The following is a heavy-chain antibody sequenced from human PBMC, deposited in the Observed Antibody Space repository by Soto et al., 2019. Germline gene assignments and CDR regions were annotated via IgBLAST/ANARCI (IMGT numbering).Heavy chain of an antibody. CDR1: GGTFSSYA. D-gene: IGHD2-2*01. J-gene: IGHJ6*02. V-gene: IGHV1-69*01. CDR3: ASSQGSSTSLEIYYYYYYGMDV. CDR2: IIPISDTT. Sequence: QVQLVQSGAEVKKPGSSVKVSCKASGGTFSSYAISWVRQAPGQGLEWMGGIIPISDTTNYAQKFLGRVTITADESTSTAYMELSSLRSEDTAVHYCASSQGSSTSLEIYYYYYYGMDVWGQGTTVTVSS.